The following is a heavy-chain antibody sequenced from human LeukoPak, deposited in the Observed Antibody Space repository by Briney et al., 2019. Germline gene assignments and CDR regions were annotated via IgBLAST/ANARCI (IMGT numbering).Heavy chain of an antibody. J-gene: IGHJ3*02. D-gene: IGHD3-22*01. CDR3: ARDAEYYYDSGDAFDI. CDR1: GFTFSSYS. Sequence: GGSLRLSCAASGFTFSSYSMSWVRQAPGKGLAWVSSISSTTSHIYYADSVKGRFTISRDNAKNSLYLQMNSLRAEDTAVYYCARDAEYYYDSGDAFDIWGQGTMVTVSS. V-gene: IGHV3-21*01. CDR2: ISSTTSHI.